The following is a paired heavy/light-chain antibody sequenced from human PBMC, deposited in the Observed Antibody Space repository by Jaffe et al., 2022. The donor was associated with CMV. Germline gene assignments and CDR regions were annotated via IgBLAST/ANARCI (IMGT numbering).Heavy chain of an antibody. CDR1: GFTFSNAW. CDR3: ATSPVYNSRHYFDD. V-gene: IGHV3-15*01. D-gene: IGHD1-1*01. J-gene: IGHJ4*02. CDR2: IRSKTDGGTA. Sequence: EVQLVESGGDLVKPGGSLRLSCAASGFTFSNAWMNWVRQSPGRGLEWVGRIRSKTDGGTADYAAPVKGRFTISRDDSKNTLYLQMNSLKIEDAAVYYCATSPVYNSRHYFDDWGQGSLVTVSS.
Light chain of an antibody. CDR3: QQYNSWYT. Sequence: DIQMTQSPSTLSASIGDRVTITCRASQDVNTWLAWYQQKPGKAPKLLIYKASSLESGVPSRFSGSGSGTEFTLTISSLQPDDFATYYCQQYNSWYTFGQGTKLDIK. J-gene: IGKJ2*01. V-gene: IGKV1-5*03. CDR1: QDVNTW. CDR2: KAS.